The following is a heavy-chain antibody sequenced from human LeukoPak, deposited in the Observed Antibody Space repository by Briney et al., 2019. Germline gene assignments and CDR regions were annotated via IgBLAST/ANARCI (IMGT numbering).Heavy chain of an antibody. J-gene: IGHJ5*02. CDR1: GDSISNNNW. CDR2: IHHSGST. Sequence: SGTLSLTCAVSGDSISNNNWWTWVRRPPGEGLEWIGEIHHSGSTNYNSSLKSGVTISGDTSKNQFSLKLSSVTAADPAVYYCARDFGSSSWGWFDPCGQGTMVIVSS. CDR3: ARDFGSSSWGWFDP. D-gene: IGHD6-6*01. V-gene: IGHV4-4*02.